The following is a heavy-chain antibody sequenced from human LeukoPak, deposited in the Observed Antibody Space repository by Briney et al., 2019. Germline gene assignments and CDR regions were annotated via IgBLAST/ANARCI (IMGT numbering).Heavy chain of an antibody. J-gene: IGHJ6*02. Sequence: ASVKVSCKASGYTFTGYYMHWVRQAPGQGPEWMGWINPNSGGTNYAQKFQGRVTMTRDTSISTAYMELSRLRSDDTAVYYCAKNSWFGVYGMDVWGQGTTVTVSS. D-gene: IGHD3-10*01. CDR3: AKNSWFGVYGMDV. V-gene: IGHV1-2*02. CDR2: INPNSGGT. CDR1: GYTFTGYY.